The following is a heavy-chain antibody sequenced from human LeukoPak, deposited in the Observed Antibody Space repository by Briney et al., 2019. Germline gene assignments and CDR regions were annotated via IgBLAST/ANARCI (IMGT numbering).Heavy chain of an antibody. D-gene: IGHD6-19*01. CDR1: GGSSSSYY. CDR2: IYTSGST. J-gene: IGHJ4*02. V-gene: IGHV4-4*07. CDR3: AGGYSSGWLDY. Sequence: SETLSLTCTVSGGSSSSYYWCLIRQPAGPGLEWIGRIYTSGSTNYNPSLKSRVTMSVDTSKNQFSLKLSSVTAADTAVYYCAGGYSSGWLDYWGQGTLVTVSS.